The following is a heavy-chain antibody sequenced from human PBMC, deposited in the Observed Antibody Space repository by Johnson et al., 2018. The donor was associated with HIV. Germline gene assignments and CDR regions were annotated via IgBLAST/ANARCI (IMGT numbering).Heavy chain of an antibody. CDR2: ISGSGGST. D-gene: IGHD3-3*01. CDR3: ARPIFGVVSSPVDAFGV. Sequence: QVQLVESGGGLVKPGGSLRLSCAASGFSFDDYGMNWVRQVPGKGLEWVSYISGSGGSTYYADSVKGRFTISRDNVKNSLYLQMNSLTVEDSALYYCARPIFGVVSSPVDAFGVWGQGTMVTVSS. J-gene: IGHJ3*01. CDR1: GFSFDDYG. V-gene: IGHV3-11*01.